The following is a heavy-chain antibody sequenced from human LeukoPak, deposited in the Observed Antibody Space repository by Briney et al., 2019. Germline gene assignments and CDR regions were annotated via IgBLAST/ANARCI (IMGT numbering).Heavy chain of an antibody. V-gene: IGHV3-21*01. D-gene: IGHD5-18*01. Sequence: KPGGSLSLSCAASGFTFSSYSMNWVRQPPGKGLEWVSSISSSSSYIYYADSVKGRFTISRDNAKNSLYLQMNSLRAEDTAVYYCARDTAMVWGAFDYWGQGTLVTVSS. CDR3: ARDTAMVWGAFDY. CDR2: ISSSSSYI. CDR1: GFTFSSYS. J-gene: IGHJ4*02.